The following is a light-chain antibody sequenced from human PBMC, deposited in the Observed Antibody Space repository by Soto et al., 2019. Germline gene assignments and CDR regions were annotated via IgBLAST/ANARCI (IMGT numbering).Light chain of an antibody. CDR3: QQHSHWPPWT. CDR2: GAS. J-gene: IGKJ1*01. Sequence: EILITQSPATLSVSPGERATLSCRASQSIGSNLAWYQQKPGQAPRLLIYGASSRANGIPDRFSGSGSGTDFTLTLSNLEPEDFAVYYCQQHSHWPPWTFGQGTKVDIK. V-gene: IGKV3-11*01. CDR1: QSIGSN.